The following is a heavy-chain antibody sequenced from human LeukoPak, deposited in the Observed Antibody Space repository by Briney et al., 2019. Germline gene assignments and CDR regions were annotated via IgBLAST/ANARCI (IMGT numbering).Heavy chain of an antibody. CDR2: IYPGDSDT. D-gene: IGHD3-10*01. CDR1: GYSFTSYW. Sequence: GESLKISCQGSGYSFTSYWIGWVRQMPGKGLEWMGIIYPGDSDTRYSPSFQGLVTISADKSISTAYLQWSSLKASDTAMYYCARLHYGSGSSAYFDYWGQGTLVTVSS. J-gene: IGHJ4*02. CDR3: ARLHYGSGSSAYFDY. V-gene: IGHV5-51*01.